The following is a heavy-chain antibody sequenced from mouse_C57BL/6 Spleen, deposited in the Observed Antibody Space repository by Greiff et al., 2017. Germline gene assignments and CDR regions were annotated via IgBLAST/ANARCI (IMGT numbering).Heavy chain of an antibody. V-gene: IGHV1-74*01. CDR3: AMGYGSPYAMDY. Sequence: VKLQQPGAELVKPGASVKVSCKASGYTFTSYWMHWVKQRPGQGLEWIGRIHPSDSDTNYNQKFKGKATLTVDKSSSTAYMQISSLTSEDSAVYYCAMGYGSPYAMDYWGQGTSVTVSS. CDR2: IHPSDSDT. D-gene: IGHD1-1*01. CDR1: GYTFTSYW. J-gene: IGHJ4*01.